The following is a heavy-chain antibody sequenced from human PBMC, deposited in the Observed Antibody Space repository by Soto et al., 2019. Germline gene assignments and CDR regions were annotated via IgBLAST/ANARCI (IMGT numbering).Heavy chain of an antibody. CDR1: GFTFSSYG. Sequence: GGSLRLSCAASGFTFSSYGMHWVRQAPGKGLERVAVISYDGSNKYYADSVKGRFTISRDNAKNSLYVQMNSLRAEDTGVYYCARELIVGPAEYFQHWGQGTLVTVSS. CDR3: ARELIVGPAEYFQH. V-gene: IGHV3-30*03. J-gene: IGHJ1*01. D-gene: IGHD1-26*01. CDR2: ISYDGSNK.